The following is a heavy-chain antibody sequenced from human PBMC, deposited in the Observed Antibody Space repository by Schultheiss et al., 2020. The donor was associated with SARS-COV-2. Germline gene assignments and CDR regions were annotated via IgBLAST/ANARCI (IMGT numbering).Heavy chain of an antibody. J-gene: IGHJ4*02. CDR3: ARVSDSSGYYWIDY. CDR2: IYYSGST. Sequence: SETLSLTCTVSGGSISSSSYYWSWIRQPPGKGLEWIGYIYYSGSTNYNPSLKSRVTMSVDTSKNQFSLKLSSVTAADTAVYYCARVSDSSGYYWIDYWGQGTLVTVSS. V-gene: IGHV4-61*05. D-gene: IGHD3-22*01. CDR1: GGSISSSSYY.